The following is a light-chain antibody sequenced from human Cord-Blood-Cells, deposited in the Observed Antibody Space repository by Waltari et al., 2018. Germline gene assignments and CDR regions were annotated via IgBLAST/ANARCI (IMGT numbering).Light chain of an antibody. CDR1: SRDGGGYKH. J-gene: IGLJ2*01. Sequence: QSALTQPASVSGSPGQSITIPCTGTSRDGGGYKHVSWYQQHPGKAPKLMIYDVSNRPSGVSNRFSGSKSGNTASLTISGLQAEDEADYYCSSYTSSSTLVFGGGTKLTVL. CDR3: SSYTSSSTLV. CDR2: DVS. V-gene: IGLV2-14*01.